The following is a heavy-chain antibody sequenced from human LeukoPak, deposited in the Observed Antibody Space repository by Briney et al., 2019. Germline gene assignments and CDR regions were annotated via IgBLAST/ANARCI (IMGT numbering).Heavy chain of an antibody. CDR1: GYRLTNNW. Sequence: GESLKITCKISGYRLTNNWIGWVRQVPGKGLEWMGLIYPGYSDAKYSPSFQGQVTLSVDTSISTAYLQLGGLRASDTAIYYCVRFALSSSLDHWGQGTLVTVSS. J-gene: IGHJ5*02. D-gene: IGHD6-13*01. V-gene: IGHV5-51*01. CDR3: VRFALSSSLDH. CDR2: IYPGYSDA.